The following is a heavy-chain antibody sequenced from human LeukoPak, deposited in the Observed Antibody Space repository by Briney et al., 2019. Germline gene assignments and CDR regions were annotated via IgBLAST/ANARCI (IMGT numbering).Heavy chain of an antibody. D-gene: IGHD2-2*01. V-gene: IGHV1-24*01. CDR1: GYTLTELS. CDR3: ATGLSKGYYYYYMDV. Sequence: ASVKVSCKVSGYTLTELSMHWVRQAPGKGLEWMGGFDPEDGETIYAQKFQGRVTMTEDTSTDTAYMELSSLRSEVTAVYYCATGLSKGYYYYYMDVWGKGTTVTVSS. CDR2: FDPEDGET. J-gene: IGHJ6*03.